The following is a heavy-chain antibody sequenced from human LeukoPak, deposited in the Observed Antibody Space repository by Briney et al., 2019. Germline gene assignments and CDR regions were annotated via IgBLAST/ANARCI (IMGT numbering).Heavy chain of an antibody. CDR2: IYYTGST. J-gene: IGHJ5*02. D-gene: IGHD3-10*01. CDR1: GVSISTYY. CDR3: ARGSVRGEFDP. Sequence: ASETLSLTCTLSGVSISTYYWSWVRQPPGKGLEWIGYIYYTGSTDYNPSLKSLVTMSVDTAKKQFSLKLSSVTAADTAVYSCARGSVRGEFDPWGQGTLVTVSS. V-gene: IGHV4-59*01.